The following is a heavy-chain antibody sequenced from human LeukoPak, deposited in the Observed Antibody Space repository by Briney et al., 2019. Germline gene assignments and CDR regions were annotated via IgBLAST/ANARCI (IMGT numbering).Heavy chain of an antibody. CDR2: IIPILGIA. J-gene: IGHJ4*02. V-gene: IGHV1-69*04. CDR1: GGTFSSYA. CDR3: ARGREYQLLGDY. Sequence: SVKVSCKASGGTFSSYAISRVRQAPGQGLEWMRRIIPILGIANYAQKFQGRVTITADKSTSTAYMELSSLRSEDTAVYYCARGREYQLLGDYWGQGTLVTVSS. D-gene: IGHD2-2*01.